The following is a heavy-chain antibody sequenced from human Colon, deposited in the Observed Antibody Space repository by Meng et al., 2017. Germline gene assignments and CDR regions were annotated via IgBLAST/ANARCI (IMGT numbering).Heavy chain of an antibody. CDR1: NGSINSADYY. D-gene: IGHD2-2*01. CDR2: IHSSGNT. CDR3: AGNPVIPDARTFDF. V-gene: IGHV4-30-4*01. Sequence: QVQLQESGPGLVKPSQTLSLTCTISNGSINSADYYWNWIRQPPGKGPEWLGYIHSSGNTYYTPSLKSRLAMSLDTSKNQFSLRLTSVTAADTAVYYCAGNPVIPDARTFDFWGQGALVTVSS. J-gene: IGHJ4*02.